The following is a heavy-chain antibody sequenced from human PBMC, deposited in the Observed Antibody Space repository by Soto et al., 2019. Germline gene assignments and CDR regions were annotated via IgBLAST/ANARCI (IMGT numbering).Heavy chain of an antibody. Sequence: PSETLSLTCTVSGGSISSSSYYWGWIRQPPGKGLEWIGSIYYSGSTYYNPSLKSRVTISVDTSKNQFSLKLSSVTAADTAVYYCARHPLEAAPRLYHYYSYGMDVWGQGPTVTVSS. D-gene: IGHD6-6*01. CDR2: IYYSGST. V-gene: IGHV4-39*01. CDR3: ARHPLEAAPRLYHYYSYGMDV. J-gene: IGHJ6*02. CDR1: GGSISSSSYY.